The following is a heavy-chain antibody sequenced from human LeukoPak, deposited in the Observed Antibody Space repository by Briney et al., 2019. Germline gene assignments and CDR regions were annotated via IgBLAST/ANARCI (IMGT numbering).Heavy chain of an antibody. V-gene: IGHV4/OR15-8*02. CDR2: IYHSGHT. J-gene: IGHJ4*02. Sequence: SETLSLTCGVSGDSIITNHWWSWVRQPPGKGLEWIGEIYHSGHTNYNPSLKSRVTISLDKSRNQFSLNLIYVTAADTAVYYCASARWDCWGQGTLVTVSS. CDR1: GDSIITNHW. CDR3: ASARWDC. D-gene: IGHD5-24*01.